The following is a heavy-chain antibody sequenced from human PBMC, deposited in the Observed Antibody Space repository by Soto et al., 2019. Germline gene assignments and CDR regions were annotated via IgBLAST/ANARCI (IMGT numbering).Heavy chain of an antibody. CDR1: GFSLSTSGVG. V-gene: IGHV2-5*02. Sequence: QITLKESGPTLVKPTQTLTLTCTFSGFSLSTSGVGVGWIRQPPGKALEWLALIYWDDDKRYSPSLKSRLTITEDTSKNQFVLTMTHIDPVDTAPYYCAHLIVGANPGWFDPWGQGTLVTVSS. D-gene: IGHD1-26*01. J-gene: IGHJ5*02. CDR3: AHLIVGANPGWFDP. CDR2: IYWDDDK.